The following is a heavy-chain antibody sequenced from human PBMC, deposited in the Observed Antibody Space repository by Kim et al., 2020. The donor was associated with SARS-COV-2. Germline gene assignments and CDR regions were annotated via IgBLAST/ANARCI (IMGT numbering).Heavy chain of an antibody. D-gene: IGHD3-10*01. Sequence: GGSLRLSCAASGFTFSSYAMSWVRQAPGKGLEWVSAISGSGGSTYYADSVKGRFTISRDNSKNTLYLQMNSLRAEDTAVYYCAKGPRTRHLIRITMVRGVYFDYWGQGTLVTVSS. V-gene: IGHV3-23*01. CDR1: GFTFSSYA. CDR3: AKGPRTRHLIRITMVRGVYFDY. J-gene: IGHJ4*02. CDR2: ISGSGGST.